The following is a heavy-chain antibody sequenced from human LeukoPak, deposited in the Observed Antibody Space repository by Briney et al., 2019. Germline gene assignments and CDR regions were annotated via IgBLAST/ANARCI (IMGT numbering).Heavy chain of an antibody. V-gene: IGHV3-21*01. Sequence: GGSLRLSCAASGFTFNSYSMNWVRQAPGKGLEWVSSISSSSSYIYYADSVKGRFTISRDNAKNSLYLQMNSLRAEDTAVYYCAREISGPLAAAGGYFYYYMDVWGKGTTVTISS. CDR2: ISSSSSYI. CDR1: GFTFNSYS. D-gene: IGHD6-13*01. CDR3: AREISGPLAAAGGYFYYYMDV. J-gene: IGHJ6*03.